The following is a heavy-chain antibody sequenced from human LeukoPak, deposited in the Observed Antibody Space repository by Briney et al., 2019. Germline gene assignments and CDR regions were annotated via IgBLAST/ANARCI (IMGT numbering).Heavy chain of an antibody. CDR2: IYHSGST. J-gene: IGHJ5*02. V-gene: IGHV4-30-2*01. Sequence: PSQTLSLTCAVSGGAISSGGYSWNWIRQPPGKDLEGIGCIYHSGSTSYNPSLRSRVTISVDMSQNQFSLRLSSVTAADTAVYYCARVRIIQDNWFDPWGQGTLVPVSS. CDR3: ARVRIIQDNWFDP. D-gene: IGHD3-10*01. CDR1: GGAISSGGYS.